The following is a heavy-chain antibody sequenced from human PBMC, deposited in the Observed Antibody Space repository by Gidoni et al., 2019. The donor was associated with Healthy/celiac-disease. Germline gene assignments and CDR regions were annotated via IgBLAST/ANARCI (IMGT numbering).Heavy chain of an antibody. CDR2: ISWNSGSI. V-gene: IGHV3-9*01. J-gene: IGHJ4*02. CDR1: GFTFDDYA. D-gene: IGHD2-15*01. Sequence: DVQLVESGGGLVQPGRSLRLSCAASGFTFDDYAMHWVRQAPGKDLEWVSGISWNSGSIGYADSVKGRFTISRDNAKNSLYLQMNSLRAEDTALYYCAKDKGGVVTYYFDYWGQGTLVTVSS. CDR3: AKDKGGVVTYYFDY.